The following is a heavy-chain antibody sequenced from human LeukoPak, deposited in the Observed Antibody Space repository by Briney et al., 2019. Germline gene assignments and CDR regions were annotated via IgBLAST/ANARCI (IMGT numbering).Heavy chain of an antibody. CDR1: GFTFSHAW. CDR3: TTDYGGYGTDY. V-gene: IGHV3-15*01. J-gene: IGHJ4*02. CDR2: IKSKTDGGTT. Sequence: GGSLRLSCAASGFTFSHAWMSWVRQAPGKGLEWVGRIKSKTDGGTTDYAAPVKGRFTISRDDSKNTLYLQMNSLKAEDTAVYYCTTDYGGYGTDYWGQGTLVTVSS. D-gene: IGHD4-17*01.